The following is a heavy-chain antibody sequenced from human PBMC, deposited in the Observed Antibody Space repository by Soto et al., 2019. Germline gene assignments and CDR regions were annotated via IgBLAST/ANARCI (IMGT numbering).Heavy chain of an antibody. J-gene: IGHJ3*02. V-gene: IGHV3-7*01. CDR1: GFTLSTYW. D-gene: IGHD3-10*01. Sequence: GGSLRLSCVASGFTLSTYWMAWVRQTPGKGLEFVANIRPDGNEINYVDSVKGRFTISRDNAKNSLFLQMNSLGHDDTAVYYCGTDQWGGAFDIGGQGTTVTVSS. CDR2: IRPDGNEI. CDR3: GTDQWGGAFDI.